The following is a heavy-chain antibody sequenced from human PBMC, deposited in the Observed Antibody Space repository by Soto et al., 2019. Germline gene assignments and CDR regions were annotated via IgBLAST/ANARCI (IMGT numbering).Heavy chain of an antibody. CDR1: GGSISSSSYY. D-gene: IGHD1-26*01. Sequence: QLQLQESGPGLVKPSETLSLTCTVSGGSISSSSYYWGWIRQPPGKGLEWIGSIYYSGSTYYNPSLKSRVTISVDTSKNQFSLKLSSVTAADTAVYYCARHGGWELRRVHYWGQGTLVTVSS. J-gene: IGHJ4*02. CDR3: ARHGGWELRRVHY. CDR2: IYYSGST. V-gene: IGHV4-39*01.